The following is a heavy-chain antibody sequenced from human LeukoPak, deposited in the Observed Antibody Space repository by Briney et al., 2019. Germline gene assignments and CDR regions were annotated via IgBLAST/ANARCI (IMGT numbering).Heavy chain of an antibody. J-gene: IGHJ4*02. D-gene: IGHD3-3*01. CDR3: ARDREVVVGLVWSGYYNY. V-gene: IGHV1-18*01. Sequence: ASVKVSCKASGYTFTSYGISWVRQAPGQGLEWMGWISAYNGNTNYAQKLQGRVTMTTDTSTSTAYMELRSLRSDDTAVYYCARDREVVVGLVWSGYYNYWGQGTLVTVSS. CDR2: ISAYNGNT. CDR1: GYTFTSYG.